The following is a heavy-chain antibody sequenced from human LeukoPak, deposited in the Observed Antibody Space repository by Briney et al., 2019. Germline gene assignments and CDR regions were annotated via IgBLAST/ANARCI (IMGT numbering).Heavy chain of an antibody. CDR3: ARGVGATTDRYY. CDR2: INPNSGGT. Sequence: ASVKVSCKASGYTFNTYGISWVRQAPGQGLEWMGWINPNSGGTSRVTMTRDTSISTAYMELSRLRSDDTAVYYCARGVGATTDRYYWGQGTLVTVSS. J-gene: IGHJ4*02. CDR1: GYTFNTYG. D-gene: IGHD1-26*01. V-gene: IGHV1-2*02.